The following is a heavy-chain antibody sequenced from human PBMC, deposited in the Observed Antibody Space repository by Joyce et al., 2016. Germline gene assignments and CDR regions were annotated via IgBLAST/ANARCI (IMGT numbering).Heavy chain of an antibody. V-gene: IGHV3-53*01. D-gene: IGHD1-14*01. CDR1: GFTVSSNY. CDR2: IYSGDST. CDR3: ARGADNSPLDY. Sequence: EVQLVESGGGLIQPGGSLRLSCAASGFTVSSNYMSWVRQAPGKGLEWVSVIYSGDSTYYTDSVKGRFTISRDNSKNTLYLQMNSLRVEDTAVYYCARGADNSPLDYWGQGTLVTVSS. J-gene: IGHJ4*02.